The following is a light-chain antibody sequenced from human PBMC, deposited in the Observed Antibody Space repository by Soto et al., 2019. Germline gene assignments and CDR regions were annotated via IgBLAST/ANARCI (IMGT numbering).Light chain of an antibody. J-gene: IGKJ1*01. CDR1: QSISSNF. V-gene: IGKV3-20*01. CDR2: GAS. Sequence: EIVLTQSPGTLSLSPGEGATLSCRASQSISSNFLAWYQQKRGHAPRLLIYGASTRATGVPDRFSGSGSRTDFTLTISRLEPEDFAVYYCQQYGGSRTFGQGTKVDIK. CDR3: QQYGGSRT.